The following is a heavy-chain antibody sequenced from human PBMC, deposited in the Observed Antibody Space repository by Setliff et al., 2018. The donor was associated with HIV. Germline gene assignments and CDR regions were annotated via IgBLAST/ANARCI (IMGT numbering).Heavy chain of an antibody. CDR1: GLIVSSNY. D-gene: IGHD3-22*01. CDR2: IYSGSNT. CDR3: ARGALSLTMTKLLSFFDS. J-gene: IGHJ4*02. Sequence: PGGSLRLSCAASGLIVSSNYMNLVRQTPEKGLEWVARIYSGSNTYYAESVKGRYTFSIDNSKNTMYLLMDNLRVEETAIYYCARGALSLTMTKLLSFFDSWGQGTQVTVSS. V-gene: IGHV3-53*01.